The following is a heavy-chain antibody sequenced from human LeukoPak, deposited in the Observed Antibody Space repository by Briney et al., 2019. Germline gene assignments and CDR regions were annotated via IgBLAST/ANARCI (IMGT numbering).Heavy chain of an antibody. V-gene: IGHV4-34*01. Sequence: PSETLSLTCAVYGGSFSGYYWSWTRQPPGKGLEWIGEINHSGSTNYNPSLKSRVTISVDTSKNQFSLKLSSVTAADTAVYYCAITPQRRYFDWLFQGFDYWGQGTLVTVSS. J-gene: IGHJ4*02. CDR1: GGSFSGYY. CDR2: INHSGST. D-gene: IGHD3-9*01. CDR3: AITPQRRYFDWLFQGFDY.